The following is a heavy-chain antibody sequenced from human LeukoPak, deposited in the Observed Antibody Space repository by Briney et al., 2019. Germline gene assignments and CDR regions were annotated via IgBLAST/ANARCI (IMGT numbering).Heavy chain of an antibody. V-gene: IGHV1-8*01. CDR1: GYTFTSYD. CDR2: MNPNSGNT. Sequence: EASVKVSCKASGYTFTSYDINWVRQATGQGLEWMGWMNPNSGNTGYAQKFQGRVTMTRNTSISTAYMELSSLRSEDTAVYYCARPGGRFGESNNWFDPWGQGTLVTVSS. D-gene: IGHD3-10*01. J-gene: IGHJ5*02. CDR3: ARPGGRFGESNNWFDP.